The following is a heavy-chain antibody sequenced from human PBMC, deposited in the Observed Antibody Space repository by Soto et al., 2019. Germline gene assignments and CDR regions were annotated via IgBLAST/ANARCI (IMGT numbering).Heavy chain of an antibody. CDR2: LYYTGST. CDR1: GDSISNFY. CDR3: ARDASHSDSSSHDAFDI. D-gene: IGHD6-13*01. J-gene: IGHJ3*02. Sequence: PSETLSLTCTVSGDSISNFYWSWIRQSPGKRLEWIGYLYYTGSTNYNPSLKSRVTISVDTSKNQFTLKLSSVTAADTAVYYCARDASHSDSSSHDAFDIWGQGTMVTVSS. V-gene: IGHV4-59*01.